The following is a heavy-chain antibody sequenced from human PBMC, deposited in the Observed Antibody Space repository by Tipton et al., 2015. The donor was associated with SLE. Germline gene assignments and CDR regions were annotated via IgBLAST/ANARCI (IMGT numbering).Heavy chain of an antibody. D-gene: IGHD5-24*01. CDR2: FYHSGNT. CDR3: GRARVGMGYVFDV. CDR1: GDSVRSLGYY. J-gene: IGHJ3*01. V-gene: IGHV4-38-2*02. Sequence: TLSLTCTVSGDSVRSLGYYWGWMRQAPGKELEWIGSFYHSGNTYYNPSLTSRVTISADTSKNQFSLRLTSVTAADTALYYCGRARVGMGYVFDVWGQGTMVTVSS.